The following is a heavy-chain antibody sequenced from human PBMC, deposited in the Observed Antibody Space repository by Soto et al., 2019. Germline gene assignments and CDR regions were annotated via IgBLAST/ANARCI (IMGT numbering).Heavy chain of an antibody. Sequence: GSGPTLVNPTQTLTLTCTFSGFSLSTSGMCVGWIRQPPGKALEWLALIDWDDDKYYSTSLKTRLTISKDTSKNQVVLTMTNMDPVDTATYYCARIAGIAVAGHIYYYYGMDVWGQGTTVTVSS. V-gene: IGHV2-70*01. CDR2: IDWDDDK. D-gene: IGHD6-19*01. J-gene: IGHJ6*02. CDR1: GFSLSTSGMC. CDR3: ARIAGIAVAGHIYYYYGMDV.